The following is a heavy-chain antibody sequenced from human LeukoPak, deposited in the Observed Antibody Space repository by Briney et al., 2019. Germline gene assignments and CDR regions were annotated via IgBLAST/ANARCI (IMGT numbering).Heavy chain of an antibody. CDR3: ARASKPWLQLP. CDR2: IKEDGSEK. CDR1: GFTFSNYW. V-gene: IGHV3-7*05. J-gene: IGHJ5*02. D-gene: IGHD5-24*01. Sequence: HPGGSLRLSCAASGFTFSNYWMIWVRQAQGKGLEWVGNIKEDGSEKRYADSVRGRFPISRDNAQTSIYLQMNSLRAEDTAVYYCARASKPWLQLPWGQGTLVTVSS.